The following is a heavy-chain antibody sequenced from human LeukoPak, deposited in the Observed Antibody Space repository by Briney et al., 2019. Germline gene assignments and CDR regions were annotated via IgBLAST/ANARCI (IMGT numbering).Heavy chain of an antibody. D-gene: IGHD3-22*01. J-gene: IGHJ4*02. CDR2: ISYDGSNK. V-gene: IGHV3-30*04. CDR1: GFTFSSYA. Sequence: GALRLSCAASGFTFSSYAMHWVRQAPGKGLEWVAVISYDGSNKYYADSVKGRFTISRDNSKNTLYLQMNSLRAEDTAVYYCARDPGDSSGSPFDYWGQGTLVTVSS. CDR3: ARDPGDSSGSPFDY.